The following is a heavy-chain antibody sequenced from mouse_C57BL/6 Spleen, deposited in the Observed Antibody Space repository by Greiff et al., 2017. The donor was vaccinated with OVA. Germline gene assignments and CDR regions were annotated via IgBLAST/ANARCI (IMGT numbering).Heavy chain of an antibody. CDR1: GYSITSGYY. Sequence: EVQLQQSGPGLVKPSQSLSLTCSVTGYSITSGYYWNWIRQFPGNKLEWMGYISYDGSNNYNPSLKNRISITRDTSKNQFFLKLNSVTTEDTATYYCARDELDYYAMDYWGQGTSVTVSS. CDR2: ISYDGSN. V-gene: IGHV3-6*01. J-gene: IGHJ4*01. CDR3: ARDELDYYAMDY. D-gene: IGHD4-1*01.